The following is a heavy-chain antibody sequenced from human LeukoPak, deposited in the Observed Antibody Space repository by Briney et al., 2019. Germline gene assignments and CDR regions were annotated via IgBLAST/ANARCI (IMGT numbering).Heavy chain of an antibody. J-gene: IGHJ5*02. CDR2: ISAYNGNT. D-gene: IGHD6-13*01. CDR3: ARGYSSNWLQLDP. Sequence: ASVKVSCKASGYTFTTYGISWVRQAPGQGLEWMGWISAYNGNTNYAQKFQGRVTMTTDTSTSTAYMELRSLRFDDTAVYYCARGYSSNWLQLDPWGQGTLVTVSS. V-gene: IGHV1-18*01. CDR1: GYTFTTYG.